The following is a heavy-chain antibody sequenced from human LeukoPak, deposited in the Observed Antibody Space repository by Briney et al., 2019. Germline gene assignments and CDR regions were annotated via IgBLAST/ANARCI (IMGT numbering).Heavy chain of an antibody. CDR3: ARDPGGRNSYYYGMDV. D-gene: IGHD1-26*01. V-gene: IGHV3-53*01. CDR1: VFTVSSNY. Sequence: GGSLRLSCAASVFTVSSNYMSWVRQAPGKGLEWVSVIYSGGSTYYADSVKGRFTISRDNSKNTLYLQMNSLRAEDTAVYYCARDPGGRNSYYYGMDVWGQGTTVTVSS. J-gene: IGHJ6*02. CDR2: IYSGGST.